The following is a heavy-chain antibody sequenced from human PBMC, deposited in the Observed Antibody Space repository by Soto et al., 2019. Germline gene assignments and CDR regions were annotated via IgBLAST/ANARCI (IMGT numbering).Heavy chain of an antibody. V-gene: IGHV3-48*04. D-gene: IGHD2-2*01. J-gene: IGHJ6*02. CDR1: GFTFSSYS. CDR2: ISSSSSTI. Sequence: EVQLVESGGGLVQPGGSLRLSCAASGFTFSSYSMNWVRQAPGKGLEWVSYISSSSSTIYYADSVKGRFTISRDNAKNSLYLQMNSLRAEDTAVYYCARGGRKGYCSSTSCPTGAYYYYYGMDVWGQGTTVTVSS. CDR3: ARGGRKGYCSSTSCPTGAYYYYYGMDV.